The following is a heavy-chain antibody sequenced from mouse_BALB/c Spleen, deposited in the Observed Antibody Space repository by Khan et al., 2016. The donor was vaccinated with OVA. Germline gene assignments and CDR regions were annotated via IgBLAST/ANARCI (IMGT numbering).Heavy chain of an antibody. CDR2: MIYSGNT. D-gene: IGHD2-14*01. V-gene: IGHV3-8*02. J-gene: IGHJ3*01. CDR3: ARSTYRYAFAY. Sequence: EVQLQESGPSLVKPSQTLSLTCSVTGDSITSGYWSWIRKFPGNKLEYMGYMIYSGNTYYNPSLKSRISITRQTSKNPNYLQLISFITDDTATYYCARSTYRYAFAYWGQGTLVTVSA. CDR1: GDSITSGY.